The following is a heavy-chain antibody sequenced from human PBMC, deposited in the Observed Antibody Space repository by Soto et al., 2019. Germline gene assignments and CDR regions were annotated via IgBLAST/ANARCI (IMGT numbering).Heavy chain of an antibody. Sequence: GGSLRLSCAASGFTFSSYAMSWVRQAPGKGLEWVGRIRSKANSYATAYAASVKGRFTISRDDSKNTAYLQMNSLKTEDTAVYYCTRLGSYVDYWGQGTLVTVSS. CDR3: TRLGSYVDY. CDR1: GFTFSSYA. CDR2: IRSKANSYAT. V-gene: IGHV3-73*01. D-gene: IGHD3-10*01. J-gene: IGHJ4*02.